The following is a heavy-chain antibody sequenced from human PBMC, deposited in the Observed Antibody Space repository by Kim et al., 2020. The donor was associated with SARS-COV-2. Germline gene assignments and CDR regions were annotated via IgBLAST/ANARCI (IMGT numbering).Heavy chain of an antibody. CDR3: AHITQLAYDYIWGSYRPLFDY. CDR1: GFSLSTSGVG. J-gene: IGHJ4*02. D-gene: IGHD3-16*02. CDR2: IYWDDDK. Sequence: SGPTLVNPTQTLTLTCTFSGFSLSTSGVGVGWIRQPPGKALEWLALIYWDDDKRYSPSLKSRLTITKDTSKNQVVLTMTNMDPVDTATYYCAHITQLAYDYIWGSYRPLFDYWGQGTLVTVSS. V-gene: IGHV2-5*02.